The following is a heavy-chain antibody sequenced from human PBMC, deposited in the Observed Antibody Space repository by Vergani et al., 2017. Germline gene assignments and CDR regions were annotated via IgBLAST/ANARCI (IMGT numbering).Heavy chain of an antibody. CDR1: GFTFGDYA. Sequence: EVQLVESGGGLVQPGRSLRLSCTASGFTFGDYAMSWFRQAPGKGLEWVGFIRSKAYGGTTEYAASVKGRFTISRDDSKSIAYLQMNSLKTEDTAVYYCARVNSGTNYGMDVWGQGTTVTVSS. J-gene: IGHJ6*02. V-gene: IGHV3-49*03. CDR2: IRSKAYGGTT. D-gene: IGHD1-26*01. CDR3: ARVNSGTNYGMDV.